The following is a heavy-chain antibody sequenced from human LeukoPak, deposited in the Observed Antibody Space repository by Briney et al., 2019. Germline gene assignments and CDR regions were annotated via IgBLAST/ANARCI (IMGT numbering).Heavy chain of an antibody. V-gene: IGHV1-18*04. CDR1: GYTFTCYG. J-gene: IGHJ4*02. Sequence: AASGKVSCMASGYTFTCYGISWVRQAPGQGLEWMGWISAYNGNTNYAQKLQGRVTMTTDTSTSTAYMELRSLRSDDTAVYYCARDTSGSGSQDYWGQGTLVTVSS. D-gene: IGHD3-10*01. CDR3: ARDTSGSGSQDY. CDR2: ISAYNGNT.